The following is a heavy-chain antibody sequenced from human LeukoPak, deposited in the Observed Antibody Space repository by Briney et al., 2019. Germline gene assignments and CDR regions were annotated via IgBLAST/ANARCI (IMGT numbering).Heavy chain of an antibody. CDR1: GFTFSSYS. V-gene: IGHV3-21*01. CDR3: ARDPSSYGDYYYYYGMDV. D-gene: IGHD4-17*01. J-gene: IGHJ6*02. CDR2: ISSSSSYT. Sequence: PGGSLRLSCAASGFTFSSYSMNWVRQAPGKGLEWVSSISSSSSYTYYADSVKGRFTISRDNAKNSLYLQMNSLRAEDTAVYYCARDPSSYGDYYYYYGMDVWGQGTTVTVSS.